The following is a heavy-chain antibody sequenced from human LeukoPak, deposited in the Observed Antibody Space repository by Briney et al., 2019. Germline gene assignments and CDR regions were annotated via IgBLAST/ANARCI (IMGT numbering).Heavy chain of an antibody. CDR2: ISYSGST. Sequence: PSETLSLTCTVSGGSISSGTYYWNWIRQPPGKGLEWIGSISYSGSTNYNPSLKSRVTMSVDTSKNQFSLNLTSVTAADTAVYYCARRGTTVVVDYWGQGTRVIVSS. CDR3: ARRGTTVVVDY. D-gene: IGHD1-7*01. V-gene: IGHV4-39*01. J-gene: IGHJ4*02. CDR1: GGSISSGTYY.